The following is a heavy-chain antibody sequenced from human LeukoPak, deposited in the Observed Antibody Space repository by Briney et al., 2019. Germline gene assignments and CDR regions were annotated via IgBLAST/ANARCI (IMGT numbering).Heavy chain of an antibody. V-gene: IGHV1-2*02. Sequence: ASVKVSCKASGYTFTGYYMHWVRQAPGQGLEWMGWINPNSGGTNYAQKFQGRVTMTRDTSISTAYMELSRLRSDDTAVYYCARQITMIVVNWFDPWGQGTLVTVSS. D-gene: IGHD3-22*01. CDR3: ARQITMIVVNWFDP. CDR2: INPNSGGT. J-gene: IGHJ5*02. CDR1: GYTFTGYY.